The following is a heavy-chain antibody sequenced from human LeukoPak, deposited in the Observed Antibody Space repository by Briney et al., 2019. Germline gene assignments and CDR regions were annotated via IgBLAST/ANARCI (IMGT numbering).Heavy chain of an antibody. Sequence: GGSLRLSCAASGFTFSSYAMSWVRQAPGKGLEWVSAISGSGGSTYYADSVKGRFTISRDNSKNTLYLQMNSLRAEDTAVYYCSNFGGGSRVLGYWGQGTLVTVSS. D-gene: IGHD3-3*01. J-gene: IGHJ4*02. CDR1: GFTFSSYA. V-gene: IGHV3-23*01. CDR3: SNFGGGSRVLGY. CDR2: ISGSGGST.